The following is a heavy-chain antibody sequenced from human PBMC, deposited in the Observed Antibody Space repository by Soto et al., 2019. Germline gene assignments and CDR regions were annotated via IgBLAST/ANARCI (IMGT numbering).Heavy chain of an antibody. V-gene: IGHV4-61*01. J-gene: IGHJ6*02. Sequence: SETLSLTCTVSGGSVSSGSYYWSWIRQPPGKGLEWIGYIYYSGSTNYNPSLKSRVTISVDTSKNLFSLKLSSVTAADTAVYYCARGSRYCSGGSCYSRYYYYYGMDVWGQGTTVTVSS. D-gene: IGHD2-15*01. CDR3: ARGSRYCSGGSCYSRYYYYYGMDV. CDR2: IYYSGST. CDR1: GGSVSSGSYY.